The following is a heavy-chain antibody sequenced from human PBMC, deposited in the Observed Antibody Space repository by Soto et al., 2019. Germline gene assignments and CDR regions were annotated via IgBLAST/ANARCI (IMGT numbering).Heavy chain of an antibody. V-gene: IGHV1-69*01. Sequence: QLVQSGPEVKKPGTSVKVSCKASGFTFTSSAVQWVRQAPGQGLEWMGGIMPIFGSANYAQKFQGRVTITADENTRTVYMELSRLRSEDTAVYYCARQFDSDTTGYYYAYWGQGTLVTVSS. J-gene: IGHJ4*02. D-gene: IGHD3-22*01. CDR3: ARQFDSDTTGYYYAY. CDR2: IMPIFGSA. CDR1: GFTFTSSA.